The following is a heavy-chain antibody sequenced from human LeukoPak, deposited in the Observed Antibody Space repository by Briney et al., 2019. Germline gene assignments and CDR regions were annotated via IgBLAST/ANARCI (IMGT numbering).Heavy chain of an antibody. CDR1: GGSFSDYY. V-gene: IGHV4-34*01. Sequence: SETLSLTCAVYGGSFSDYYWSCIRQPPGKGLEWIGEINHSGSTNYNPSLKSRVTTSVDTSKNQFSLKRSSVTAADTAVYYCARTNNVFYYFDYWGQGTPVTVSS. D-gene: IGHD1/OR15-1a*01. CDR3: ARTNNVFYYFDY. CDR2: INHSGST. J-gene: IGHJ4*02.